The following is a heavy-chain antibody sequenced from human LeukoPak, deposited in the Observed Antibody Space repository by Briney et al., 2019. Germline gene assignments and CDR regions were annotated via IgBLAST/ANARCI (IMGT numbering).Heavy chain of an antibody. Sequence: GGSLRLSCVASGFTFRSYWMSWVRQAPGKGLEWVANIDEGGSIKNYVESVKGRFTVSRDNAKNSVFVEMSSLRDEDTAVYYCARVGKSGWNLGYWGQGTLVTFST. CDR1: GFTFRSYW. CDR2: IDEGGSIK. V-gene: IGHV3-7*01. J-gene: IGHJ4*02. D-gene: IGHD6-19*01. CDR3: ARVGKSGWNLGY.